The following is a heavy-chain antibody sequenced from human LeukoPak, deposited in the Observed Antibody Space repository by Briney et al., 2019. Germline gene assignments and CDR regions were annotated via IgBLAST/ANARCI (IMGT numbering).Heavy chain of an antibody. V-gene: IGHV1-46*01. CDR2: IYPRDGST. D-gene: IGHD6-13*01. CDR1: GYSFTSNY. Sequence: GASVKVSCKASGYSFTSNYIHWVRQAPGQGLEWMGMIYPRDGSTSYAQKFRGRVTVTRDTSTSTVHMELSGLRSEDTAVYYCARGTAAGTFANLEYFQHWGQGTLVTVSS. J-gene: IGHJ1*01. CDR3: ARGTAAGTFANLEYFQH.